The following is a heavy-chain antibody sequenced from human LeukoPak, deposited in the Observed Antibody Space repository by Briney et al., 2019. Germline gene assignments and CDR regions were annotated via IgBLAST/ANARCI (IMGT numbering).Heavy chain of an antibody. D-gene: IGHD2-2*01. Sequence: GGSLRLSCAASGFTFSSYEMNWVRQAPGKGLEWVSYISSSGSTTYYADSVKGRFTISRDNAKNSLYLQMNSLRVEDTAVYYCARETDSTLFDYWGQGTLVTVSS. J-gene: IGHJ4*02. V-gene: IGHV3-48*03. CDR3: ARETDSTLFDY. CDR1: GFTFSSYE. CDR2: ISSSGSTT.